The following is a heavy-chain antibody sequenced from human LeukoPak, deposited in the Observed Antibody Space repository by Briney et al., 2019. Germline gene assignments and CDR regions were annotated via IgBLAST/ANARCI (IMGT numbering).Heavy chain of an antibody. CDR3: ARALSSGYYWGYFDY. D-gene: IGHD3-22*01. CDR1: GYRFTSYW. J-gene: IGHJ4*02. Sequence: GESLKISCKGSGYRFTSYWIGWVRQMPGRGLEWMGIIYPGDSDTRYSPSFQGQVTISVDNSISTAYLQWSSLKASDTAMYYCARALSSGYYWGYFDYWGQGTLVTVSS. CDR2: IYPGDSDT. V-gene: IGHV5-51*01.